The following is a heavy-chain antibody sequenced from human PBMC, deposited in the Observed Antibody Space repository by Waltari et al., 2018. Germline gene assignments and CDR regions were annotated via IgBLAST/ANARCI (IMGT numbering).Heavy chain of an antibody. CDR3: ARLAPKTYRSPVPGRDYYYGLDV. Sequence: EEQLVESGGGLVQPGDSLRLSCAASGFTYSNHWMHWVRQAPGKGLVWVSRSNGDGSTSNDADSVKGRFTIARDNTKKTLYLQRKRQRVEDTAVYYCARLAPKTYRSPVPGRDYYYGLDVWGQGTTVTVSS. V-gene: IGHV3-74*01. CDR2: SNGDGSTS. J-gene: IGHJ6*02. D-gene: IGHD6-13*01. CDR1: GFTYSNHW.